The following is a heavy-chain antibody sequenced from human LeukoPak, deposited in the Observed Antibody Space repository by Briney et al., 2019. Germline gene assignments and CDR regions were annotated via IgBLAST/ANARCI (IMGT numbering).Heavy chain of an antibody. D-gene: IGHD3-10*01. V-gene: IGHV4-59*08. CDR2: IYYSGST. J-gene: IGHJ6*02. Sequence: SETLSLTCTVSGGSISSYYWSWIRQPPGKGLEWIGYIYYSGSTNYNPSLKSRVTISVDTSKNQFSLKLSSVTAADTAVYYCARLIRNYGSGSYYYYYCGMDVWGQGTTVTVSS. CDR1: GGSISSYY. CDR3: ARLIRNYGSGSYYYYYCGMDV.